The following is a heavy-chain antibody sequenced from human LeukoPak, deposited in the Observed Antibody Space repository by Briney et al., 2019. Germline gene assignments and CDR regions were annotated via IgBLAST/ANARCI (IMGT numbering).Heavy chain of an antibody. J-gene: IGHJ4*02. V-gene: IGHV1-18*01. CDR3: ARDRPLRSSTVTTGYFDY. CDR1: GYTFTSYG. CDR2: ISAYNGNT. D-gene: IGHD4-17*01. Sequence: ASVKVSCKASGYTFTSYGISWVRQAPRQGLEWMGWISAYNGNTNYAQKLQGRVTMTTDTSTSTAYMELRSLRSGDTAVYYCARDRPLRSSTVTTGYFDYWGQGTLVTVSS.